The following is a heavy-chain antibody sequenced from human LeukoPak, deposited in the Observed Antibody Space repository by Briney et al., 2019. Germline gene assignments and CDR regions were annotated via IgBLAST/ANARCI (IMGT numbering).Heavy chain of an antibody. D-gene: IGHD5-18*01. CDR2: IKHDGSEK. CDR1: GFTFSTYW. J-gene: IGHJ5*02. CDR3: ARDRTPSDTPTGP. V-gene: IGHV3-7*01. Sequence: GGSLRLSCAASGFTFSTYWMNWVRQAPGKGLEWVANIKHDGSEKFYVDSVKGRFAISRDNARNSLYLQMNSLGAEDTAVYYCARDRTPSDTPTGPWGQGTLVTVSS.